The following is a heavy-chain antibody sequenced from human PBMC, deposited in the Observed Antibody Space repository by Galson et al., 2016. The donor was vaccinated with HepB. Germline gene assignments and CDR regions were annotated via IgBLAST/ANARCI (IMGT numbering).Heavy chain of an antibody. D-gene: IGHD4-17*01. V-gene: IGHV3-7*04. CDR3: ARGPDYGDWVDFLDC. Sequence: FLRLSYATSGFTFSSSWMSWVRQAPGKGLEWVANIKQDVTENYVDCVKGRFTTSRDNAKNSLYLQMNSMRAEDTAAYYCARGPDYGDWVDFLDCWGQGTLVTVSS. J-gene: IGHJ4*02. CDR1: GFTFSSSW. CDR2: IKQDVTE.